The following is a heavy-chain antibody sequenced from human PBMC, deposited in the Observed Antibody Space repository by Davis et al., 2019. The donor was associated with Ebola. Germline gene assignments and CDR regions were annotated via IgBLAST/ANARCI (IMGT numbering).Heavy chain of an antibody. CDR3: ARQGIAGNGESFDL. Sequence: GESLKISCKASGYSFTSYSIGWVRQMPGKGLEWMGIIQPYDSHTRYSPSFQGQVIISVEKSISTAYLQWSSLKASDTAMYYCARQGIAGNGESFDLWGQGTMVTVSS. D-gene: IGHD6-13*01. J-gene: IGHJ3*01. CDR2: IQPYDSHT. V-gene: IGHV5-51*01. CDR1: GYSFTSYS.